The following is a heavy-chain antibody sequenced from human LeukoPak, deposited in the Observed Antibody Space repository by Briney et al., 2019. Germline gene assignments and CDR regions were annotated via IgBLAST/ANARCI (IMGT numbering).Heavy chain of an antibody. CDR3: ARGECGGDCYSEDGLGVIGFF. CDR2: INPSGGST. CDR1: GYTFTSYG. D-gene: IGHD2-21*02. J-gene: IGHJ4*02. V-gene: IGHV1-46*01. Sequence: ASVKVSCKASGYTFTSYGISWVRQAPGQGLEWLGVINPSGGSTVYAQKFQGRVTMTRDMSTSTVYMELSSLRSEDTAVYSCARGECGGDCYSEDGLGVIGFFWGQGTLVTVSS.